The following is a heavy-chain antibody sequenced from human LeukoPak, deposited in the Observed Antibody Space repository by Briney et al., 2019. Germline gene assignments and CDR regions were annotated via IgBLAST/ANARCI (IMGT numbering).Heavy chain of an antibody. Sequence: PGGSLRLSCAASGFTFSNYYMSWIRQAPGKGLGWVSYISSSGSTIYYADFVKGRFTISRDNAKNSLYLQMNSLRAEDTAVYYCARVAPAGTHPDYWGQGTLVTVSS. V-gene: IGHV3-11*04. CDR2: ISSSGSTI. CDR3: ARVAPAGTHPDY. CDR1: GFTFSNYY. D-gene: IGHD6-13*01. J-gene: IGHJ4*02.